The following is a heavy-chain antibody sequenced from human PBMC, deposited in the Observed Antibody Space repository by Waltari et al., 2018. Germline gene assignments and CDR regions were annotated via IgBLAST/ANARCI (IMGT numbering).Heavy chain of an antibody. CDR3: ARDHIVVVFTAKRWYFDI. CDR2: IYGSSGST. Sequence: QVQLQESGPAVVKPSETLSLTCAVSGGSISGGYGWRWIRQAPGKGLEWIGSIYGSSGSTYYNPSLKSRVTISKDTSKNQFSLKLSSVTAADTAVYYCARDHIVVVFTAKRWYFDIWGPGTPITISS. D-gene: IGHD2-15*01. CDR1: GGSISGGYG. J-gene: IGHJ2*01. V-gene: IGHV4-38-2*02.